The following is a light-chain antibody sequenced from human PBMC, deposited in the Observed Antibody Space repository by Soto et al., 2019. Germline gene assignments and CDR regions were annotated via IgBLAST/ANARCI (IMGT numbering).Light chain of an antibody. CDR1: QSISSF. CDR3: QQSHSAWT. Sequence: DIQMTQSPSSLSASVGDRVTLTCRASQSISSFLNWYQQKPGKSPKVLIYGASSLQTGVPSRFSGSGSGTXXXLTISSLQPEDSATYYCQQSHSAWTFGQGTKVEI. CDR2: GAS. V-gene: IGKV1-39*01. J-gene: IGKJ1*01.